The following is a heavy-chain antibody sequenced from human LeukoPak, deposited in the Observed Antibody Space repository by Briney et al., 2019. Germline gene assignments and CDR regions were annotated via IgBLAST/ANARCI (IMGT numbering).Heavy chain of an antibody. D-gene: IGHD6-13*01. Sequence: SETLSLTCTVSGGSISSYYWSWIRQPAGKGLEWIGRIYTSGSTNYNPSLKSRITMSVDTSKNQFSLKLSSVTAADTAVYYCARGRSSSLGYYYYMDVWGKGTTVTISS. J-gene: IGHJ6*03. CDR3: ARGRSSSLGYYYYMDV. CDR2: IYTSGST. CDR1: GGSISSYY. V-gene: IGHV4-4*07.